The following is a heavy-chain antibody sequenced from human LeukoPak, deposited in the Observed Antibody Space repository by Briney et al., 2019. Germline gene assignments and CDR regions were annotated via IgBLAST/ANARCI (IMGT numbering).Heavy chain of an antibody. J-gene: IGHJ4*02. CDR2: ITTSDGNT. CDR1: GFTFNSYT. Sequence: GGSLRLSCAASGFTFNSYTMSWVRQAPGKGLEWVSTITTSDGNTYYADSVKGRFTVSRDNSKNTLFLQMNSLRAEDTAVYYCAKDGGLWVSAHWGDSWGRGTLVTVSS. D-gene: IGHD7-27*01. CDR3: AKDGGLWVSAHWGDS. V-gene: IGHV3-23*01.